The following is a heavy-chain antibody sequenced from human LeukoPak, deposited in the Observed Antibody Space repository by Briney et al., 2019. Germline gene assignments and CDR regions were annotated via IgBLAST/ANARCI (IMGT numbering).Heavy chain of an antibody. D-gene: IGHD7-27*01. CDR1: GFTFCSYT. J-gene: IGHJ4*02. CDR3: ARDLNWETY. V-gene: IGHV3-23*01. Sequence: PGGSLRLSCAASGFTFCSYTMSWVRRAPGKGLEWVSGIRGSGGSTYYADSVKGRFTISRDNSKNTLYLQMNSLRAEDTAVYYCARDLNWETYRGQETLVSVSS. CDR2: IRGSGGST.